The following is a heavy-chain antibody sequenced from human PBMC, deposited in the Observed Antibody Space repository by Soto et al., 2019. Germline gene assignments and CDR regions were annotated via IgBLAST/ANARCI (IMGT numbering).Heavy chain of an antibody. D-gene: IGHD2-15*01. Sequence: PGGSLRLSCAASGFTFSSYWMHWVRQAPGKGLVWVSRINSDGSSTSYADSVKGRFTISRDNAKNTLYLQMNSLGVEDTAVYYCARDRGYDAHDYYYNAMGVWGQGTTVTVSS. V-gene: IGHV3-74*01. CDR2: INSDGSST. CDR3: ARDRGYDAHDYYYNAMGV. J-gene: IGHJ6*02. CDR1: GFTFSSYW.